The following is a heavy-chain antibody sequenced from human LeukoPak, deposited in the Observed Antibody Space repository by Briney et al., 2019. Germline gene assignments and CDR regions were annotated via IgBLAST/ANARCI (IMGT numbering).Heavy chain of an antibody. Sequence: PGGSLRLSCAASGFTFSSGTMSWVRQAPGKGLEWVSLIYSDGTTFYADSVQGRFTVSRDNSKNTLYLQMNSLRAEDTAVYYCATDAYSASPQSAYWGQGTLVTVSS. V-gene: IGHV3-53*01. CDR1: GFTFSSGT. D-gene: IGHD1-26*01. CDR2: IYSDGTT. J-gene: IGHJ4*02. CDR3: ATDAYSASPQSAY.